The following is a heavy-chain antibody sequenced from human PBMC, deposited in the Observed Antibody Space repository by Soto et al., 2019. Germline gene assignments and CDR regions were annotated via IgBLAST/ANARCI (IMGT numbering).Heavy chain of an antibody. V-gene: IGHV4-31*03. CDR1: GGSISSGGYY. Sequence: QVQLQESGPGLVKPSQTLSLTCTVSGGSISSGGYYWSWIRQHPGKGLEWIGYIYYSGSTYYNPSLKSRVTISVDTSKNQFSLKLSSVTAADTAVYYCVRGDAHFWSGYQTGAFDIWGQGTMVTVSS. CDR2: IYYSGST. J-gene: IGHJ3*02. CDR3: VRGDAHFWSGYQTGAFDI. D-gene: IGHD3-3*02.